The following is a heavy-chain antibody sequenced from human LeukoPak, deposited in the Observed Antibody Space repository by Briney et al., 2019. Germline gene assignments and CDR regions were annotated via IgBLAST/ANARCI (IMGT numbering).Heavy chain of an antibody. CDR2: INHSGST. Sequence: SETLSLTCAVYGGSFSGYYWRWIRQPPGKGLEWIGEINHSGSTNYNPSLKSRVTISVDTSKNQFSLKLSSVTAADTAVYYCARGSPIGFDSSGYYWYYWGQGTLVTVSS. D-gene: IGHD3-22*01. CDR3: ARGSPIGFDSSGYYWYY. J-gene: IGHJ4*02. CDR1: GGSFSGYY. V-gene: IGHV4-34*01.